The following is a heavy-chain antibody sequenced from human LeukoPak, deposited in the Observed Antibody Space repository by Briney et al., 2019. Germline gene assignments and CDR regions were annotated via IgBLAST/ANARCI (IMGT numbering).Heavy chain of an antibody. CDR1: GGSISSSSYY. Sequence: SETLSLTCTVSGGSISSSSYYWGWIRQPPGKGLEWIGSIYYSGSTYYNPSLKSRVTISVDTSKNQFSLKLSSVTAADTAVYYCARALPSGGRRGWFDPWGQGTLVTVSS. CDR3: ARALPSGGRRGWFDP. CDR2: IYYSGST. J-gene: IGHJ5*02. D-gene: IGHD6-25*01. V-gene: IGHV4-39*07.